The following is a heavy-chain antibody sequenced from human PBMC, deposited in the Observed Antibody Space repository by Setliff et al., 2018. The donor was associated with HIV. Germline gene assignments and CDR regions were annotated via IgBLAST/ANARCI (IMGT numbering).Heavy chain of an antibody. J-gene: IGHJ6*02. D-gene: IGHD3-10*01. CDR2: INPNSGGT. V-gene: IGHV1-2*04. CDR3: ARESFGSYYGSGSYNSPSPYYYYGMDV. CDR1: GYTFTGYY. Sequence: VASVKVSCKASGYTFTGYYMHWVRQAPGQGLEWMGWINPNSGGTNYAQKFQGWVTMTRDTSISTAYMELSRLRSDDTAVYYCARESFGSYYGSGSYNSPSPYYYYGMDVWGQGTTVTV.